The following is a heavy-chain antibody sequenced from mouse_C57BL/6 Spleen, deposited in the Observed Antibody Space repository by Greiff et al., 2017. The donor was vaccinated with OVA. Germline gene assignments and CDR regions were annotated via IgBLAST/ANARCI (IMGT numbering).Heavy chain of an antibody. Sequence: EVKLQESGPELVKPGASVKISCKASGYSFTGYYMNWVKQSPEKSLEWIGEINPSTGGTTYNQKFKAKATLTVDKSSSTAYMQLKSLTSEDSAVYYCAGGGNVDYWGQGTTLTVSS. CDR3: AGGGNVDY. D-gene: IGHD2-1*01. CDR1: GYSFTGYY. CDR2: INPSTGGT. J-gene: IGHJ2*01. V-gene: IGHV1-42*01.